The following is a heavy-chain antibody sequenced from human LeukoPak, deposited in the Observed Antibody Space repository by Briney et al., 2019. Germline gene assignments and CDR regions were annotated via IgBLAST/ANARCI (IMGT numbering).Heavy chain of an antibody. V-gene: IGHV1-69*04. CDR1: GGTFSSYA. CDR3: ARAGCSSTSCHSYYYYYHGMDV. J-gene: IGHJ6*02. D-gene: IGHD2-2*01. Sequence: VASVKVSCKASGGTFSSYAISWVRQAPGQGLEWMGRIIPILGIANYAQKFQGRVTITADKSTSTAYMELSSLRSEDTAVYYCARAGCSSTSCHSYYYYYHGMDVWGQGTTVTVSS. CDR2: IIPILGIA.